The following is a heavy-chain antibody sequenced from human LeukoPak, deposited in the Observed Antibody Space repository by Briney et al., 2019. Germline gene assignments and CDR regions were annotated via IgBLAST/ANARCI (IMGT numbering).Heavy chain of an antibody. J-gene: IGHJ6*03. CDR2: INPNSGGT. CDR3: ARDAETSHYYYMDV. V-gene: IGHV1-2*02. Sequence: ASVKVSCKASGYTFTGYYMHWVRQAPGQGLEWMGWINPNSGGTNYAQKFQGRVTMTRDTSISTAYMELSRLRSDDTAVYYCARDAETSHYYYMDVWGKGTTVTVSS. D-gene: IGHD6-6*01. CDR1: GYTFTGYY.